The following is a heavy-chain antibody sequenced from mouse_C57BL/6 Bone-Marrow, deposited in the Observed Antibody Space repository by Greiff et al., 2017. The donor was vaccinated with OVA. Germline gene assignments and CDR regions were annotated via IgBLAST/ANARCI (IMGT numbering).Heavy chain of an antibody. CDR2: ISSGGVYI. CDR3: TRLLDAMDY. CDR1: GFTFSSYA. D-gene: IGHD2-1*01. J-gene: IGHJ4*01. Sequence: EVKVVESGEGLVKPGGSLKLSCAASGFTFSSYAMSWVRQTPEKRLEWVAYISSGGVYIDYADTVKGRFTISRDNARNTRYLQMSSLKSEDTAMYYCTRLLDAMDYWGQGTSVTVAS. V-gene: IGHV5-9-1*02.